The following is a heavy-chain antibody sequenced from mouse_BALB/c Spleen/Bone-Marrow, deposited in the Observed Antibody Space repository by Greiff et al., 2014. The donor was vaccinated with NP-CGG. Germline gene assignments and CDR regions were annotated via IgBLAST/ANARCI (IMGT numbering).Heavy chain of an antibody. D-gene: IGHD3-1*01. CDR3: ARSLGYGYFDY. CDR1: GYAFTSYN. Sequence: QLQESGPELVKPGASVKVSCKASGYAFTSYNMYWVKQSHGKSLEWMGYIDPYSGGTSYNQKFKVKATLTVDKSSSTAYMHLNSLASEVSAVYYCARSLGYGYFDYWGQGTTLTVSS. J-gene: IGHJ2*01. V-gene: IGHV1S135*01. CDR2: IDPYSGGT.